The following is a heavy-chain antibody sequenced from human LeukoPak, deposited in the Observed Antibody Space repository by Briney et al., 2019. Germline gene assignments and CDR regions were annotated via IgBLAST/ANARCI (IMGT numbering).Heavy chain of an antibody. CDR2: IKEDGSQK. J-gene: IGHJ4*02. V-gene: IGHV3-7*01. CDR1: GFTFNNYW. D-gene: IGHD3-16*01. CDR3: ARDERDGMILFDY. Sequence: GSLRLSCVASGFTFNNYWMSWVRQAPGKGLEWVANIKEDGSQKNYVESVKGRFTISRANAKNSLYLQMNRLRAEDTAVYYCARDERDGMILFDYWGQGKLVIVSS.